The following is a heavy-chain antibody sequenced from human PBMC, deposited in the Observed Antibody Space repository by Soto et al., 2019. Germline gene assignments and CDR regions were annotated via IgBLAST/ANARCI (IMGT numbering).Heavy chain of an antibody. V-gene: IGHV1-69*13. CDR3: ARMGRFLEWLSSWFDP. D-gene: IGHD3-3*01. Sequence: ASVKVSCKASGGTFSSYAISWVRQAPGQGLEWMGGIVPIFGTANYAQKFQGRVTITADESTSTAYMELSSLRSEDTAVYYCARMGRFLEWLSSWFDPWGQGTLVTVSS. CDR1: GGTFSSYA. CDR2: IVPIFGTA. J-gene: IGHJ5*02.